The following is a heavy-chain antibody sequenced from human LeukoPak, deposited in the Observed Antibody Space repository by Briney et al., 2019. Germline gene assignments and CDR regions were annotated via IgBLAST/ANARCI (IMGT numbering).Heavy chain of an antibody. Sequence: ESGPTLVNPTQTLTLTCTFSGFSLSTNGVGVGWIRQPPGKALQWLALIYWDDVNRYSPSLKSRLTITKDPSKNQVVLTMTNMDPVDTATYYCAHRDLLTVTTGFDYWSQGILVTVSS. CDR1: GFSLSTNGVG. J-gene: IGHJ4*02. V-gene: IGHV2-5*02. D-gene: IGHD4-11*01. CDR2: IYWDDVN. CDR3: AHRDLLTVTTGFDY.